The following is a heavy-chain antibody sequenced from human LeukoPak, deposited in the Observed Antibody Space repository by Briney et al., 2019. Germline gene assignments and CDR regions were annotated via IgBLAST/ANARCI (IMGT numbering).Heavy chain of an antibody. CDR1: GFTFSSYA. CDR2: ISGSGGST. Sequence: GGSLRLSCAASGFTFSSYAMSWVRQAPGKGLEWVSAISGSGGSTYYADSVKGRFTISRDNSKNTLYLQMNSLRAEDTAVYYCARDRRWLQSIYFDYWGQGTLVTVSS. J-gene: IGHJ4*02. CDR3: ARDRRWLQSIYFDY. V-gene: IGHV3-23*01. D-gene: IGHD5-12*01.